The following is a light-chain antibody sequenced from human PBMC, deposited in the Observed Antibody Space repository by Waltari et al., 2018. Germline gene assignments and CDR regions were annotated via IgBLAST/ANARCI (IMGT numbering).Light chain of an antibody. J-gene: IGLJ2*01. CDR1: ASSRKY. CDR3: YSSDNSGFYKL. V-gene: IGLV3-10*01. Sequence: SHELTQPPPLPVSPGQTDRITCSGDASSRKYAYWYQQKSGQAPVLVIYEDSNRPSGIPERFSGSGSGTMATLTISGAQVDDEADYYCYSSDNSGFYKLFGGGTKLTVL. CDR2: EDS.